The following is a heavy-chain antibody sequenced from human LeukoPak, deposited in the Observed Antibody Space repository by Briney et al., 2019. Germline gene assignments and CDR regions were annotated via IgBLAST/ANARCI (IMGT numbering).Heavy chain of an antibody. D-gene: IGHD1-26*01. V-gene: IGHV3-30*02. CDR2: IRYDGSNK. J-gene: IGHJ4*02. Sequence: AGGSLRLSCAASGFTFSSYGMHWVRQAPGKGLEWVAFIRYDGSNKYYADSVKGRFTISRDNSKNTLYLQMNSLRAEDTAVYYCAKTYDPAIIVGALYYFDYWGQGTLVTVSS. CDR3: AKTYDPAIIVGALYYFDY. CDR1: GFTFSSYG.